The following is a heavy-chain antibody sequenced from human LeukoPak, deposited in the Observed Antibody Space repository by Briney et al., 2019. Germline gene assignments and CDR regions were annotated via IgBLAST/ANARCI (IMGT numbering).Heavy chain of an antibody. CDR3: TQDYMGSYLA. D-gene: IGHD1-26*01. Sequence: GSLRLSCAASGFTLYKYPLHLVRQPPGKGLGWVALVTENGGTTFYAGSVKGRFTISRDNSKNSVYLQMNSLISEDTALYYCTQDYMGSYLAWGQGTLVTVSS. J-gene: IGHJ5*02. CDR2: VTENGGTT. CDR1: GFTLYKYP. V-gene: IGHV3-43*02.